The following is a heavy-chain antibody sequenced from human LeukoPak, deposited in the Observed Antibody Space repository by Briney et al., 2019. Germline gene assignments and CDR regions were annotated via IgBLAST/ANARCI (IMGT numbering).Heavy chain of an antibody. J-gene: IGHJ4*02. Sequence: GGSLRLSRAASGFTFSSYGMSWVRQAPGKGLEWVLAISGSGGSTYYADAVKGRFTISRDNSKKTLYLQMNSLRAEDTAVYYCAKDRGGRFEERSEEWGQGSLVAASS. D-gene: IGHD3-10*01. CDR2: ISGSGGST. CDR1: GFTFSSYG. V-gene: IGHV3-23*01. CDR3: AKDRGGRFEERSEE.